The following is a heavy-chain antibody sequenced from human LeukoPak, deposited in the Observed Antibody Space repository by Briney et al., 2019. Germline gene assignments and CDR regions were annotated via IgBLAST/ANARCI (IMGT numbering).Heavy chain of an antibody. J-gene: IGHJ4*02. CDR1: GGSISSYY. V-gene: IGHV4-59*08. Sequence: SETLSLTCTVSGGSISSYYWSWIRQPPGRGLEWIGYIYYSGSTNYNPSLKSRVTISVDTSKNQFSLKLSSVTAADTAIYYCARHDNAWVYTHYYLDYWGQGTLVTVSS. CDR3: ARHDNAWVYTHYYLDY. CDR2: IYYSGST. D-gene: IGHD1-14*01.